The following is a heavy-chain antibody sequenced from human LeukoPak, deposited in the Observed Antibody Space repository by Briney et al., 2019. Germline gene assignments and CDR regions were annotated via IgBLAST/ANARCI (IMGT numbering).Heavy chain of an antibody. D-gene: IGHD1-1*01. J-gene: IGHJ4*02. CDR3: ARDPRTVQI. Sequence: GGSLRLSCAASGFTFSSYGMHWVRQSPGKGLEWVALISYDGSNKYYADSVKGRFTISRDNAKNLLSLQMDSLRVEDTAIYYCARDPRTVQIWGQGTLVTVSS. CDR2: ISYDGSNK. CDR1: GFTFSSYG. V-gene: IGHV3-30*03.